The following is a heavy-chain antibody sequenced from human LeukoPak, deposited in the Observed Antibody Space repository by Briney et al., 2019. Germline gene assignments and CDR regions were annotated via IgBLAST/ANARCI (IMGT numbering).Heavy chain of an antibody. J-gene: IGHJ3*02. CDR1: GGPIFSYY. CDR2: LYPGVGT. CDR3: ARQPVNTAAFDI. D-gene: IGHD5-18*01. Sequence: SETLSLTCTVSGGPIFSYYWSWIRQTAGKGLEWIGRLYPGVGTDYNPSLKSRVTMSVDTSKKQFALKLSAVTAADTAVYYCARQPVNTAAFDIWGLGTMVTVSS. V-gene: IGHV4-4*07.